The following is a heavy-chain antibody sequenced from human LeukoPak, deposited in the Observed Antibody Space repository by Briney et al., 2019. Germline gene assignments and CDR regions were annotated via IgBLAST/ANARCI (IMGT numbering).Heavy chain of an antibody. D-gene: IGHD2-2*01. J-gene: IGHJ4*02. CDR2: ISSSSSTI. Sequence: GGSLRLSCAASGFTFSSYSMNWVRQAPGKGLEWVSYISSSSSTIYYADSVKGRFTISRDNAKNSLYLQMNSPRAEDTAVYYCARESDIVVVPAALDYWGQGTLVTVSS. V-gene: IGHV3-48*01. CDR1: GFTFSSYS. CDR3: ARESDIVVVPAALDY.